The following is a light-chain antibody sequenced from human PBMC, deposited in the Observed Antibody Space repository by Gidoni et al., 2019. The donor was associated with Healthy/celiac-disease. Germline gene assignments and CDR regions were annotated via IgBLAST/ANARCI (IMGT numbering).Light chain of an antibody. Sequence: DIVMTQSPDSLAVSLGERATINCKSSQSFLYSSNNKHYLAWYQQKPGQPPKLLIYWASTRESGVPDRFSGSGSGTDFTLTSSSLQAEDVAVYYCQQYYSTPLTFGGGTKVEIK. V-gene: IGKV4-1*01. CDR1: QSFLYSSNNKHY. CDR3: QQYYSTPLT. J-gene: IGKJ4*01. CDR2: WAS.